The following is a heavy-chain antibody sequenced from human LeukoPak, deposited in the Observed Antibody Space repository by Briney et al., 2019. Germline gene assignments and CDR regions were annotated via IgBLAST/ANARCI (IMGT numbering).Heavy chain of an antibody. D-gene: IGHD3-16*01. CDR1: GFSFSSY. CDR3: ARDGIHDYVWGSYLIY. Sequence: PGGSLRLSCEASGFSFSSYMDWVRQTPGKGLEWISSITTSSSYTFYADSVKGRFTISRDNARNSLYLQMNSLTAEDTAVYYCARDGIHDYVWGSYLIYWGQGTLVTVSS. CDR2: ITTSSSYT. J-gene: IGHJ4*02. V-gene: IGHV3-21*01.